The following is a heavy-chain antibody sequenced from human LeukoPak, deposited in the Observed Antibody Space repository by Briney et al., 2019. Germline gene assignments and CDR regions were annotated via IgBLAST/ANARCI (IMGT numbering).Heavy chain of an antibody. V-gene: IGHV4-59*08. CDR3: ARQSGHHYDNNKYWCNWFDP. D-gene: IGHD3-22*01. Sequence: PSETLSLTCTVSDGSINNDYWSWIRQSPGKGLEWIGYIYYTGSTKYNPSLQSRVTISIETSKTQFSLKLNSVTAADTAIYYCARQSGHHYDNNKYWCNWFDPWGQGILVTVSS. J-gene: IGHJ5*02. CDR1: DGSINNDY. CDR2: IYYTGST.